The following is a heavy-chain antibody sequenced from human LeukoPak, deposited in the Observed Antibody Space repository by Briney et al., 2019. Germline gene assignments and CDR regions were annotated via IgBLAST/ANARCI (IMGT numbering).Heavy chain of an antibody. CDR2: IKQDGSER. V-gene: IGHV3-7*03. D-gene: IGHD6-13*01. Sequence: GGSLRLSCAASGSSFSSYWMSWVRQAPGKGLEWVAIIKQDGSERYYVDSVKGRFTISRDNSKSTLCLQMNSLRAEDTAVYYCAKDPPYSSSWYGSYWGQGTLVTVSS. CDR1: GSSFSSYW. CDR3: AKDPPYSSSWYGSY. J-gene: IGHJ4*02.